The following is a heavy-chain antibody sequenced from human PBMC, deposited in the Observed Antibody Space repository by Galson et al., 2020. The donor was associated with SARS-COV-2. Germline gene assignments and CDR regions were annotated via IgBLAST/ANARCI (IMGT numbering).Heavy chain of an antibody. Sequence: ASVKVSCKASGYTFTSYDINWVRQATGQGLEWMGWMNPNSGNTGYAQKFQGRVTMTRNTSISTAYMELSSLRSEDTAVYYCARGLLGFGELETNQEHYGMDVWGQGTTVTVSS. V-gene: IGHV1-8*01. D-gene: IGHD3-10*01. CDR3: ARGLLGFGELETNQEHYGMDV. CDR1: GYTFTSYD. J-gene: IGHJ6*02. CDR2: MNPNSGNT.